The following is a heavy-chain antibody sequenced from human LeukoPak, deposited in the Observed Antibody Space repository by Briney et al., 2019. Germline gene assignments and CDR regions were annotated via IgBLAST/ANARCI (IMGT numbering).Heavy chain of an antibody. CDR3: ARVITVRGVIFDY. J-gene: IGHJ4*02. Sequence: SETLSLTCAVYGGSFSGYYWSWIRQPPGKGLEWIGEINHSGSTNYNPSLKSRVTISVDTSKNQFSLKLSSVAAADTAVYYCARVITVRGVIFDYWGQGTLVTVSS. V-gene: IGHV4-34*01. CDR2: INHSGST. D-gene: IGHD3-16*01. CDR1: GGSFSGYY.